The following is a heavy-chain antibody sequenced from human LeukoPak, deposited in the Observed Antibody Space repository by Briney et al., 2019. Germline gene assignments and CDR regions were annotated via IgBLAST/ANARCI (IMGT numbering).Heavy chain of an antibody. CDR1: GGSISSSSYY. V-gene: IGHV4-39*07. CDR2: IYYSGST. Sequence: SETLSLTCSISGGSISSSSYYWGWLRQPPGKELEWIGSIYYSGSTNYNPSLKSRVTMSVDTSKNQFSVRLRSLTAADTAVYYCARGSSDWPARFDSWGQGTLVTVSS. D-gene: IGHD6-25*01. CDR3: ARGSSDWPARFDS. J-gene: IGHJ5*01.